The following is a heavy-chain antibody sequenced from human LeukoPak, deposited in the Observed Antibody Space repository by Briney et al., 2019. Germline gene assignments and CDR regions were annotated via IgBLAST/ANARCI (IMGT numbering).Heavy chain of an antibody. CDR1: GYTFTSYG. J-gene: IGHJ5*02. V-gene: IGHV1-18*04. Sequence: ASVKVSCRASGYTFTSYGISWVRQAPGQGLEWMGRISAYNGNTNYAQKLQGRVTMTTDTSTSTAYMELRSLRSDDTAVYYCARDKHGSGSYYKSPRWFDPWGQGTLVTVSS. CDR2: ISAYNGNT. CDR3: ARDKHGSGSYYKSPRWFDP. D-gene: IGHD3-10*01.